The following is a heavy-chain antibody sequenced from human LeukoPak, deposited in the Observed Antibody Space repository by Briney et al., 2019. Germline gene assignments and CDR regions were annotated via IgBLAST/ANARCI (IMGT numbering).Heavy chain of an antibody. Sequence: SETLSLTCAVYGGSFSGYYWSWIRQPPGKGLEWIGEINHSGSTNYNPSLKSRVTISVDTSKNQFSLKLSSVTAADTAVYYCARHEDTAMGSIDYWGQGTLVTVSS. CDR2: INHSGST. J-gene: IGHJ4*02. CDR3: ARHEDTAMGSIDY. V-gene: IGHV4-34*01. D-gene: IGHD5-18*01. CDR1: GGSFSGYY.